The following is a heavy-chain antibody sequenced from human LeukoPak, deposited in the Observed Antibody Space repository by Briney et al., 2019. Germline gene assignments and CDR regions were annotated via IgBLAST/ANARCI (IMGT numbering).Heavy chain of an antibody. D-gene: IGHD5-24*01. Sequence: SETLSLTCIVSGGSISSYYWSWIRQSPGKGLEWIGYISHSGSTNYNPSLKSRVTISRDTSKNQLSLKLTTVTAADTAVCYCARGTSGLEMTTSYWGQGTLVTVSS. CDR1: GGSISSYY. V-gene: IGHV4-59*01. CDR2: ISHSGST. J-gene: IGHJ4*02. CDR3: ARGTSGLEMTTSY.